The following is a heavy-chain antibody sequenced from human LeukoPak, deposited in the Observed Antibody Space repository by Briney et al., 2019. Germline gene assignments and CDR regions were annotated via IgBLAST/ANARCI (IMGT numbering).Heavy chain of an antibody. CDR1: GGSISSSSYY. D-gene: IGHD3-10*01. V-gene: IGHV4-39*07. CDR2: IYYNGST. J-gene: IGHJ4*02. CDR3: ARLYGSGSYYNY. Sequence: KASETLSLTCTVSGGSISSSSYYWGWIRQPPGKGLEWIGSIYYNGSTYYNPSLKSRVTISVDTSKNQFSLKLSSVTAADTAVYYCARLYGSGSYYNYWGQGTLVTVSS.